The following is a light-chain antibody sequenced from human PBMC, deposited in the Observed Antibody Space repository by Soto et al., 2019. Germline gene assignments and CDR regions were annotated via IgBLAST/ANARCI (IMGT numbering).Light chain of an antibody. CDR2: AAF. V-gene: IGKV1-39*01. J-gene: IGKJ1*01. Sequence: DIQMTQSPSSLSASVGDRVTITCRASQRISSYLNWYQQKPGKAPKLLIYAAFTLQSGVPSRFSGHRSGTDFTLTISSLQPEDFATYYCQQSYSTPVTFGQGTEVEIK. CDR3: QQSYSTPVT. CDR1: QRISSY.